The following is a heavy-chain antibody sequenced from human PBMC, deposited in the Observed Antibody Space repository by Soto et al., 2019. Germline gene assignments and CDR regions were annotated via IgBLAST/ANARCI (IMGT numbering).Heavy chain of an antibody. V-gene: IGHV1-69*02. D-gene: IGHD5-12*01. CDR2: IIPILGIA. J-gene: IGHJ6*02. CDR3: ARATIIADYYYYGMDV. CDR1: GGTFSSYT. Sequence: SVKVSCKASGGTFSSYTISWVRQAPGQGLEWMGRIIPILGIANYAQKFQGRVTITADKSTSTAYMELSSLRSEDTAVYYCARATIIADYYYYGMDVWGQGTTVTVSS.